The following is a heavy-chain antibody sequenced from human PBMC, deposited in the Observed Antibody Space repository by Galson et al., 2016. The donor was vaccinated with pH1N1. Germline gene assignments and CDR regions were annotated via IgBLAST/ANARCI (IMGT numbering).Heavy chain of an antibody. CDR3: ANREVMITNAFDF. CDR2: IYWDDDK. D-gene: IGHD3-16*01. Sequence: PALVKPTQTLTLTCTFSGFSLNSSGMGVGWIRRPPGKALEWLALIYWDDDKRYSPSLKTRLTINKDTSKNQVVLMMTNMDPVDTATYYCANREVMITNAFDFWGQGTMVTVSS. V-gene: IGHV2-5*02. J-gene: IGHJ3*01. CDR1: GFSLNSSGMG.